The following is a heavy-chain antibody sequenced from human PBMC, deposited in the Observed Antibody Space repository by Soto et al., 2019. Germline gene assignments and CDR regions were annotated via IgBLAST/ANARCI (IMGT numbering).Heavy chain of an antibody. Sequence: SVKVSCKASGYTFSGFYMHWVRQAPGQGLEGMGWINPNSGGTKSAEKFQGRVTMTRDTSISTAYMELSRLTSDDTAVYYCASAAVTGTGGLDFWGQGTQVTVSS. CDR3: ASAAVTGTGGLDF. D-gene: IGHD6-19*01. V-gene: IGHV1-2*02. CDR2: INPNSGGT. J-gene: IGHJ4*02. CDR1: GYTFSGFY.